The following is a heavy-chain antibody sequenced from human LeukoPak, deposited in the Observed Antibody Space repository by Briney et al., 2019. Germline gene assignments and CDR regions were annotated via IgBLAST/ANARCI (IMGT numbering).Heavy chain of an antibody. J-gene: IGHJ1*01. CDR3: ARRHRSSSWQGAEYFQH. CDR1: GGTFNSYA. V-gene: IGHV1-69*01. Sequence: SSVKVSCKASGGTFNSYAISWVRQAPGQGLEWMGGIIPIFGTANYAQKFQGRVTITADESTSTAYMELSSLRSEDTAVYYCARRHRSSSWQGAEYFQHWGQGTLVTVSS. D-gene: IGHD6-13*01. CDR2: IIPIFGTA.